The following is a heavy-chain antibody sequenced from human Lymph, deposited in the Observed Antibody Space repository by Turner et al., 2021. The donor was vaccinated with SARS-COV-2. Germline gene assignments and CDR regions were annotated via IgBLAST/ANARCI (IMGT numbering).Heavy chain of an antibody. CDR3: ARHNGGRLDY. CDR2: IWYDGSNK. J-gene: IGHJ4*02. D-gene: IGHD3-16*01. CDR1: GFTFSSSG. Sequence: QVQLVESGGGFVQPGRSLRLSCAASGFTFSSSGMHWVRQAPGKGLEWVAVIWYDGSNKYYADSVKGRFTISRDNSKNTLYLQMNSLRAEDTAVYYCARHNGGRLDYWGQGTLVTVSS. V-gene: IGHV3-33*01.